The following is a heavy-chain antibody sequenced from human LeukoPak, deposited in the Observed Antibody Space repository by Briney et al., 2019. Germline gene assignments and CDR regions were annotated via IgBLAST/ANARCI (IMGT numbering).Heavy chain of an antibody. V-gene: IGHV4-59*01. Sequence: PSETLSLTCTVSGGSISNYYWSWIRQSPGKGLEWIGYIYYSGTTNSNPSLKSRVTISVDTSKNQFSLQLRSVTAADTAVYYCAREDPQTTVPEGMDVRGQGTTVIVSS. CDR2: IYYSGTT. D-gene: IGHD4-17*01. J-gene: IGHJ6*02. CDR3: AREDPQTTVPEGMDV. CDR1: GGSISNYY.